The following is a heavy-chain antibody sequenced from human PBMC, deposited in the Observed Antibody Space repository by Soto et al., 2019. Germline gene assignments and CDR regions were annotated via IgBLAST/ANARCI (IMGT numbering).Heavy chain of an antibody. CDR1: GGPISSGGYY. D-gene: IGHD3-22*01. J-gene: IGHJ4*02. CDR2: IYYSGST. Sequence: PSETLSLTCTVSGGPISSGGYYWSWIRQHPGKGLEWIGYIYYSGSTYYNPSLKSRVTISVDTSKNQFSLKLSSVTAADTAVYYCARVYYDSSGYQYYFDYWGQGTLVTVSS. CDR3: ARVYYDSSGYQYYFDY. V-gene: IGHV4-31*03.